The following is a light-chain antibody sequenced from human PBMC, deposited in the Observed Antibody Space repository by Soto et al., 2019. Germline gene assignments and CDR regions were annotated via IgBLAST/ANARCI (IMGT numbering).Light chain of an antibody. CDR2: DAS. CDR1: QSVSSY. CDR3: QQRSNWPPIT. V-gene: IGKV3-11*01. Sequence: EITLSQAPASHSFTRGVSATLSCRVSQSVSSYLAWYQQKPGQAPRLLIYDASNRATGIPARFSGSGSGTDFTLTISSLEPEDFAVYYCQQRSNWPPITFGQGTRLEIK. J-gene: IGKJ5*01.